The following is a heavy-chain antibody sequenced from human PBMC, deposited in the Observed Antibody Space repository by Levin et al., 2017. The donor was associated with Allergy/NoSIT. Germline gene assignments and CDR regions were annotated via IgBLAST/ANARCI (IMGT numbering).Heavy chain of an antibody. V-gene: IGHV3-21*01. Sequence: GGSLRLSCAASGFTFSSYSMNWVRQAPGKGLEWVSSISSSSSYIYYADSVKGRFTISRDNAKNSLYLQMNSLRAEDTAVYYCARASLWFGELLWDFDYWGQGTLVTVSS. J-gene: IGHJ4*02. CDR3: ARASLWFGELLWDFDY. CDR1: GFTFSSYS. D-gene: IGHD3-10*01. CDR2: ISSSSSYI.